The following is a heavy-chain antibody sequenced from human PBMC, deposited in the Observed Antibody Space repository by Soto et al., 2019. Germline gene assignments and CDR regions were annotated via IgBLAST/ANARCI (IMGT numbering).Heavy chain of an antibody. J-gene: IGHJ4*02. D-gene: IGHD7-27*01. CDR2: ISSSSSYI. V-gene: IGHV3-21*01. CDR1: GFTFSSYS. Sequence: EVQLVESGGGLVKPGGSLRLSCAASGFTFSSYSMNWVRQAPGTGLERVSSISSSSSYIYYADSEKGRFTISRDNAKNSLYLQMNSLRAEDTAGYYCARARTGLPVDYWGQGTLVTVSS. CDR3: ARARTGLPVDY.